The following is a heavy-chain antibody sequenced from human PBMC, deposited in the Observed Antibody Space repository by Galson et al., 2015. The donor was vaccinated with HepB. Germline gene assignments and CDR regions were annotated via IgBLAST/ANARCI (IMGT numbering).Heavy chain of an antibody. V-gene: IGHV1-46*01. CDR1: GYTFTSYY. CDR2: INPSGGST. CDR3: ARDLYYDFWSYYYYMDV. D-gene: IGHD3-3*01. J-gene: IGHJ6*03. Sequence: SVKVSCKASGYTFTSYYMHWVRQAPGQGLEWMGIINPSGGSTSYAQKFQGRVTMTRDTSTSTVYMELSSLRSEDTAVYYCARDLYYDFWSYYYYMDVWGKGTTVTVS.